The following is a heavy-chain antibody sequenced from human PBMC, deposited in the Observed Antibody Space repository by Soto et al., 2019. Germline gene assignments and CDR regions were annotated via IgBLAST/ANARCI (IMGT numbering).Heavy chain of an antibody. CDR2: ISSNSSAV. CDR3: ARVDPPAKS. V-gene: IGHV3-48*04. J-gene: IGHJ5*02. CDR1: GFTFSSYS. D-gene: IGHD2-2*01. Sequence: GGSLRLSCAASGFTFSSYSMNWVRQAPGKGLEWVSYISSNSSAVNYADSVKGRFTISRDNAKNSLYLQMNSLRAEDTAVYYCARVDPPAKSWGQGTLVTVSS.